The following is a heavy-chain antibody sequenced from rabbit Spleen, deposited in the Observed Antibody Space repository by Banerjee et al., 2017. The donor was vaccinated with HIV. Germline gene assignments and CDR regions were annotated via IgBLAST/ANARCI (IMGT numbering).Heavy chain of an antibody. V-gene: IGHV1S40*01. J-gene: IGHJ6*01. CDR3: ARDTSTSFSSYGMDL. Sequence: EESGGGLVKPGASLTLTCTASGVSFSFSSYICWVRQAPGKGLEWIACIEVGSSDFTYFATWAKGRFTISGPSSTTVTLQVTRLTAADTATYFCARDTSTSFSSYGMDLWGPGTLVTVS. D-gene: IGHD1-1*01. CDR1: GVSFSFSSY. CDR2: IEVGSSDFT.